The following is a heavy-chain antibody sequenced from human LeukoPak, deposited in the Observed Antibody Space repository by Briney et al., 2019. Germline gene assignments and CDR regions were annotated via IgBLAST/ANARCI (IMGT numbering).Heavy chain of an antibody. J-gene: IGHJ4*02. CDR1: GYTFTGYY. CDR2: INPNSGGT. D-gene: IGHD5-24*01. Sequence: ASVKVSCKASGYTFTGYYLHWVRQAPGQGLEWMGRINPNSGGTNYAQKFQGSVTITRDTSISSAYMELSSLRSDDTAVYYCTRGSMATVNYFDYWGQGTLVTVSS. V-gene: IGHV1-2*06. CDR3: TRGSMATVNYFDY.